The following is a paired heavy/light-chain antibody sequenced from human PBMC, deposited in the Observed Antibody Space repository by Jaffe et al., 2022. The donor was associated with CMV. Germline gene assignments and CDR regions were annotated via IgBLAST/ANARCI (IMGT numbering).Light chain of an antibody. CDR3: QQYYTTPYT. J-gene: IGKJ2*01. Sequence: DIVMTQSPDSLAVSLGERATINCKSSQSVLYSSNNKNYLAWYQQKLGQPPQLLIYWASTRESGVPDRFSGSGSGTEFTLTISGLQAEDVAVYYCQQYYTTPYTFGQGTKLEIK. V-gene: IGKV4-1*01. CDR2: WAS. CDR1: QSVLYSSNNKNY.
Heavy chain of an antibody. V-gene: IGHV3-30*18. J-gene: IGHJ3*02. CDR2: ISYDGSNK. CDR3: AKHSSSWADEDAFDI. Sequence: QLQLVESGGGVVQPGRSLRLSCAASGFTFSNYGMHWVRQAPGKGLEWVAVISYDGSNKYYADSVKGRFTISRDNSKSTLYLHTNSLRAEDTAVYYCAKHSSSWADEDAFDIWGQGTMVTVSS. CDR1: GFTFSNYG. D-gene: IGHD6-13*01.